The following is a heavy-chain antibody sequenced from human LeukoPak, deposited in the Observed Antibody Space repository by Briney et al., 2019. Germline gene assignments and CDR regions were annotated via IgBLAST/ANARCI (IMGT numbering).Heavy chain of an antibody. V-gene: IGHV1-2*02. Sequence: ASVKVSCKASGYTFTGYYMHWVRQAPGQGLEWMGWINPNSGGTNYAQKFQGRVTMTRDTSISTAYMELSRLRSDDTALYHCARQYYDSSGYYYNDYWGQGTLVTVSS. CDR3: ARQYYDSSGYYYNDY. CDR2: INPNSGGT. D-gene: IGHD3-22*01. J-gene: IGHJ4*02. CDR1: GYTFTGYY.